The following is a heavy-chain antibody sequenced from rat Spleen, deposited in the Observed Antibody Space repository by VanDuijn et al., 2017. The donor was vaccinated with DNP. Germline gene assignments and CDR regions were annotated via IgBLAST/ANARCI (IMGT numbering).Heavy chain of an antibody. J-gene: IGHJ2*01. V-gene: IGHV3-1*01. CDR3: ARWTRYFDY. D-gene: IGHD1-4*01. CDR2: ISYSGNT. Sequence: EVQLQESGPGLVKPSQSLPLTCSVTGYSITGNYWGWIRKFPGNKMEYMGPISYSGNTSYNPSLKSRISITRDTSKNQFFLQLNSVTTEDTATYYCARWTRYFDYWGQGVMVTVSS. CDR1: GYSITGNY.